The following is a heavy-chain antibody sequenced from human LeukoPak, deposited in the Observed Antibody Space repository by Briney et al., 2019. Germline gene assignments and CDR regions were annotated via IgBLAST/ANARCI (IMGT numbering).Heavy chain of an antibody. J-gene: IGHJ4*02. Sequence: ASVKVSCKASGYIFTGYYMHWVRQAPGQGLEWMGWINPNSGGTNYAQKFQGRVTMTRDTSISTAYMELSRLRSDDTAVYYCAREDRVVVTAIGFDYWGQGTLVTVSS. D-gene: IGHD2-21*02. CDR3: AREDRVVVTAIGFDY. V-gene: IGHV1-2*02. CDR2: INPNSGGT. CDR1: GYIFTGYY.